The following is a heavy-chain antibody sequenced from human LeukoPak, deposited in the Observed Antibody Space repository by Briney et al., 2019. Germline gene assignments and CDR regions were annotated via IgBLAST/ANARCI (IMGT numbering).Heavy chain of an antibody. CDR2: ISYDGSTK. D-gene: IGHD1-26*01. CDR3: AKDSSVWVVGAISFFDY. V-gene: IGHV3-30*18. CDR1: GFTFSNYG. J-gene: IGHJ4*02. Sequence: TGGSLRLSCAASGFTFSNYGMHWVRQAPGKGLEWVAAISYDGSTKYYADSVKGRFTSSRDNSKNTLYLQMNSLRPEDTAVYYCAKDSSVWVVGAISFFDYWGQRTLVTVSS.